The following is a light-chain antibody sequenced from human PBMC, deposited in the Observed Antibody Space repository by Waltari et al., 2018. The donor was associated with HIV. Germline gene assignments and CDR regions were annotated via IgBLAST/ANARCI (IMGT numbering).Light chain of an antibody. Sequence: DIQMTQSPSTLSASVGDRVTITCRASQNINSWLAWYQQKPGKAPKLLIYKASTLETGVPLRFSGTGSGTEFSLTITSLQPDDFATYYCQQYDTYWTFGQGTKVDI. J-gene: IGKJ1*01. V-gene: IGKV1-5*03. CDR1: QNINSW. CDR2: KAS. CDR3: QQYDTYWT.